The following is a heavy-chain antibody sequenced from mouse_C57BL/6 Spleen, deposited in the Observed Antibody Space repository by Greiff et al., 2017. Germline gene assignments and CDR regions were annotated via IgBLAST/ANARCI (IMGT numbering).Heavy chain of an antibody. Sequence: QVQLQQSGAELVRPGTSVKMSCKASGYTFTNYWIGWAKQRPGHGLEWIGDIYPGGGYTNYNEKFKGKATLTADKTTSTAYMQISSLTSEDSAIYYCARYYSNDYAMDYWGQGTSVTVSS. CDR1: GYTFTNYW. CDR2: IYPGGGYT. CDR3: ARYYSNDYAMDY. J-gene: IGHJ4*01. V-gene: IGHV1-63*01. D-gene: IGHD2-5*01.